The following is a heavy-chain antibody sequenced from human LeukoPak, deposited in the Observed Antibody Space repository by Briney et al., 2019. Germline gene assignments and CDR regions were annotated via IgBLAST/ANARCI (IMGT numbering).Heavy chain of an antibody. CDR3: AKDQNPITMVRGVIDY. CDR1: GFTVSSNY. D-gene: IGHD3-10*01. V-gene: IGHV3-66*02. Sequence: GGSLRLSCAASGFTVSSNYMSWVRQAPGKGLEWVSVIYSGGSTYYADSVKGRFTISRDNSKNTLYLQMNSLRAEDTAVYYCAKDQNPITMVRGVIDYWGQGTLVTVSS. J-gene: IGHJ4*02. CDR2: IYSGGST.